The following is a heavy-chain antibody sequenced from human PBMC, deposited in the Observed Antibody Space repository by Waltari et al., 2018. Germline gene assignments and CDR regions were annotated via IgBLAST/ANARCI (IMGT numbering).Heavy chain of an antibody. CDR3: AKSRPVYSSSWSPFDY. CDR2: TSTSASTL. D-gene: IGHD6-13*01. J-gene: IGHJ4*02. CDR1: GFTFSAYE. V-gene: IGHV3-48*03. Sequence: EVQLVESGGGFVQPGGSLRLSCAASGFTFSAYEMNWVRQAPGKGLEWVSYTSTSASTLHYADSVKGRFTIFRDNSKNTLYLQMNSLRAEDTAVYYCAKSRPVYSSSWSPFDYWGQGTLVTVSS.